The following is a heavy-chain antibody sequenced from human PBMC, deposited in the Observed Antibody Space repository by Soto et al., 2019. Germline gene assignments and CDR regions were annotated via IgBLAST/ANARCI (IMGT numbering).Heavy chain of an antibody. CDR3: ASTKDETLYFDY. D-gene: IGHD2-15*01. V-gene: IGHV4-39*02. CDR2: IDNSGST. Sequence: PSETLSLTCTVSGGSISSSSNYWGWIRQPPGKGLEWIGSIDNSGSTHYNPSLKSRLTISGDASKKHFSLKLNSVSAADTAVYYCASTKDETLYFDYWGQGTLVTVSS. CDR1: GGSISSSSNY. J-gene: IGHJ4*02.